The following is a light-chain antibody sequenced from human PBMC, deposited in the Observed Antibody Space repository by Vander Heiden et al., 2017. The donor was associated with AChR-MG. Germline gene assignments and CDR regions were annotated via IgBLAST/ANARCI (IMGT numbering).Light chain of an antibody. J-gene: IGLJ2*01. CDR3: QVWDSSTAV. CDR1: NIGNKK. CDR2: RDS. V-gene: IGLV3-9*01. Sequence: SYELTQPLSVPVALGQTARITCGGNNIGNKKVHWYQQKPGQAPVLVIYRDSYRPSGIPARFSGSNSANTATLTISRAQAGDEADYYCQVWDSSTAVFGGGTKLTVL.